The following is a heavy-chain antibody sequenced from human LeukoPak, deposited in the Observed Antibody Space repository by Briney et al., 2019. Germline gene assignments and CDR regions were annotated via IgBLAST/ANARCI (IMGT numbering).Heavy chain of an antibody. CDR1: GFTFSSYS. D-gene: IGHD1-26*01. J-gene: IGHJ4*02. V-gene: IGHV3-21*01. CDR3: AREVIWSGSYQYYFDY. CDR2: ISSSSSHI. Sequence: GGSLRLSCAASGFTFSSYSMNWVRQAPGKGLEWVSSISSSSSHIYYADSVKGRFTISRDNAKNSLYLQMNSLRAEDTAVYYCAREVIWSGSYQYYFDYWGQGTLVTVSS.